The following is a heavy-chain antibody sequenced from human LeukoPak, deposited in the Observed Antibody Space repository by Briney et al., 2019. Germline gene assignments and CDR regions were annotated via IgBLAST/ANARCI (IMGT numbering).Heavy chain of an antibody. CDR1: GFTFSSYA. CDR3: ARDGGSYSAYYFDY. D-gene: IGHD3-16*01. J-gene: IGHJ4*02. CDR2: ISYDGSNK. Sequence: GGSLRLSCAASGFTFSSYAMHWVRQAPGKGLERVAVISYDGSNKYYADSVKGRFTISRDNSKNTLYLQMNSLRAEDTAVYYCARDGGSYSAYYFDYWGQGTLVTVSS. V-gene: IGHV3-30-3*01.